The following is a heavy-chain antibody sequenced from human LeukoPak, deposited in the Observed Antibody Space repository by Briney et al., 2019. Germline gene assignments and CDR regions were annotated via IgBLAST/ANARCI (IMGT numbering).Heavy chain of an antibody. CDR3: ARESLYKWKEVFDP. CDR2: ISRDSNYI. V-gene: IGHV3-21*01. Sequence: TAGGSLRLSCAASGFTFSSYNLNWVRQAPGKGLEWVSSISRDSNYIYYGDSVRGRFTISRDNAKNSVYLQMNSLRAEDTAVYYCARESLYKWKEVFDPWGQGTLVTVSS. J-gene: IGHJ5*02. D-gene: IGHD1-1*01. CDR1: GFTFSSYN.